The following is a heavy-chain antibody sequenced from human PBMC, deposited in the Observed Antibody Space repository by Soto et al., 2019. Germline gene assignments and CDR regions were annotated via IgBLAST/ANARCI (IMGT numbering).Heavy chain of an antibody. CDR2: INPNSGGT. Sequence: ASVKVSCKASGYTFTGYYMHWVRQAPGQGLEWMGWINPNSGGTNYAQKFQGWVTMTRDTSISTAYMELSRLRSDDTAVYYCARGGGERGYSYGVDYYYYGMDVWGQGTTVTVSS. D-gene: IGHD5-18*01. CDR1: GYTFTGYY. CDR3: ARGGGERGYSYGVDYYYYGMDV. V-gene: IGHV1-2*04. J-gene: IGHJ6*02.